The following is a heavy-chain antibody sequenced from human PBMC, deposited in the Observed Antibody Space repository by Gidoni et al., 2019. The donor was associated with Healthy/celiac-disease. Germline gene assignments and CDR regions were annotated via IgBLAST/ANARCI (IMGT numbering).Heavy chain of an antibody. CDR3: ARGLGYCSGGSCLVWFDP. CDR2: IYHSGST. J-gene: IGHJ5*02. D-gene: IGHD2-15*01. V-gene: IGHV4-4*02. Sequence: QVQLQESGPGLVKPSGTLSLTCAVSGGSISSSNWWSWVRQPPGKGLEWIGEIYHSGSTNYNPSLKSRFTISVDKSKNQFSLKLSSVTAADTAVYYCARGLGYCSGGSCLVWFDPWGQGTLVTVSS. CDR1: GGSISSSNW.